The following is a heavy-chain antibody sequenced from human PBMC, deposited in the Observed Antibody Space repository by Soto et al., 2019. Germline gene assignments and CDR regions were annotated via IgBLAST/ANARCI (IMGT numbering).Heavy chain of an antibody. CDR1: GFTFSSYW. D-gene: IGHD3-3*01. V-gene: IGHV3-7*05. J-gene: IGHJ5*02. Sequence: EVQLVESGGGLVQPGGSLRLSCAAAGFTFSSYWMSWVRQAPGKGLEWVANIKQDGSEKYYVDSVKGRFTISRDNAKNSLYLHMNSLRAEDTAVYYCAREGYYDFWSGYLNWFDPWGQGTLVTVSS. CDR3: AREGYYDFWSGYLNWFDP. CDR2: IKQDGSEK.